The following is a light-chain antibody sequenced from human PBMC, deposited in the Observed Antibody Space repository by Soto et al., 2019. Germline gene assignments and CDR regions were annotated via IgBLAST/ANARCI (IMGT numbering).Light chain of an antibody. CDR1: TSDVGGYNS. V-gene: IGLV2-11*01. CDR2: DVS. CDR3: LSYAGSHIYV. Sequence: QSALTQPRSVSGSPGQSVTISCTGTTSDVGGYNSVSWYQHHPGKAPKVMIYDVSKRPSGIPDRFSGSKSGNTASLTISGLLAEDEADYYCLSYAGSHIYVFGTGTKLTVL. J-gene: IGLJ1*01.